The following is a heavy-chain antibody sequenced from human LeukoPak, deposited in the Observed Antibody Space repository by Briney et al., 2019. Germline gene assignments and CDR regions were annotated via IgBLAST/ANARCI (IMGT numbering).Heavy chain of an antibody. CDR1: GASINSHY. Sequence: PSETLSLTCTVSGASINSHYWSWIRQPPGKGLEWIGYIYYSGGTNYNPSLKSRVTISVDTSKNQLSLKLSSVTAADTAVYYCASGPYGNVRFDYWGQGTLVTVSS. V-gene: IGHV4-59*11. J-gene: IGHJ4*02. D-gene: IGHD4-17*01. CDR2: IYYSGGT. CDR3: ASGPYGNVRFDY.